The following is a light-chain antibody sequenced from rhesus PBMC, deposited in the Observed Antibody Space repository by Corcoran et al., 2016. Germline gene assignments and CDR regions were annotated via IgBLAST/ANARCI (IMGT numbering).Light chain of an antibody. J-gene: IGKJ4*01. V-gene: IGKV1-28*02. CDR2: AAS. Sequence: DIQMTQSPSSLSASVGDTVTITCRASQGISSFLNWFQQKPGKAPNLLIYAASSLESGVPSRFSGSGSGTEFPLAISSLQPEDFATYYCLLHNSYPLTFGGGTKVEFK. CDR3: LLHNSYPLT. CDR1: QGISSF.